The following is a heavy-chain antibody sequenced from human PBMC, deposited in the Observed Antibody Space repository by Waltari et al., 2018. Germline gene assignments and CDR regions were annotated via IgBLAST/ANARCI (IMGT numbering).Heavy chain of an antibody. CDR1: GFTFSSYA. CDR2: ISYDGSNK. V-gene: IGHV3-30-3*01. D-gene: IGHD1-7*01. J-gene: IGHJ4*02. CDR3: ARDAGTFAFDY. Sequence: QVQLVESGGGVVQPGRSLRLSCAASGFTFSSYAMHWFRQAPGKGLELVAVISYDGSNKYYADSVKGRFTISRDNSKNTLYLQMNSLRAEDTAVYYCARDAGTFAFDYWGQGTLVTVSS.